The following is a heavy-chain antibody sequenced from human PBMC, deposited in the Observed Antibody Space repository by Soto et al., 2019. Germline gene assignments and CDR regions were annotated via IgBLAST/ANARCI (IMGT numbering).Heavy chain of an antibody. D-gene: IGHD3-9*01. V-gene: IGHV4-59*01. Sequence: SETLSLTCTISGGSISVYYWSWIRQSPRQGLEWIGYVYDNGRPYYSPSLKSRVTISADTSKNQISLKLTSATAADTAVYYGARGVGSSPPRYWGRGTLVTVSS. CDR3: ARGVGSSPPRY. J-gene: IGHJ4*02. CDR1: GGSISVYY. CDR2: VYDNGRP.